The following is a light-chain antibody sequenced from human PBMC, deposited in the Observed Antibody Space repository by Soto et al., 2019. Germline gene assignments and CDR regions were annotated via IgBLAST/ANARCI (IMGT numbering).Light chain of an antibody. Sequence: SSELTQPPSVSVAPGQTAKITCGGNNIVYKGVHWYQQKPGQAPVLVVYDDSDRPSGIPERFAGSNSGNTATLTISRVEAGDEADYYCQVWDSSSDHPVFGGGTKVTVL. CDR1: NIVYKG. J-gene: IGLJ2*01. V-gene: IGLV3-21*02. CDR2: DDS. CDR3: QVWDSSSDHPV.